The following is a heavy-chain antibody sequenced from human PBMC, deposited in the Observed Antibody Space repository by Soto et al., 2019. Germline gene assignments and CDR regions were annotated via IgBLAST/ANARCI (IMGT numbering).Heavy chain of an antibody. CDR1: GFTFSSHA. CDR2: IDSSGSFI. CDR3: ARDPLWFGEIGYFDY. Sequence: GGSLRLSCAASGFTFSSHAMNWVRQAPGKGLEWVSSIDSSGSFIYYADSVKGRFTISRDNAKSSLYLQMRSLRAEDTAVYYCARDPLWFGEIGYFDYWGQGALVTVSS. D-gene: IGHD3-10*01. V-gene: IGHV3-21*01. J-gene: IGHJ4*02.